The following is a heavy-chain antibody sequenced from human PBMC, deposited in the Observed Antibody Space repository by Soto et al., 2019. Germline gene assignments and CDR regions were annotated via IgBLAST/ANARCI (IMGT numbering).Heavy chain of an antibody. CDR1: GYTFTSYG. CDR3: ARERYSWGADDAFDI. D-gene: IGHD1-20*01. Sequence: QVQLVQSGAEVKKPGASVKVSCKASGYTFTSYGISWVRQAPGQGLEWMGWISAYNGNTNYAQKLQGRVTMTTDTSTSTAYMELSSLRSGDTAVYYCARERYSWGADDAFDIWGQGTMVAVSS. J-gene: IGHJ3*02. V-gene: IGHV1-18*01. CDR2: ISAYNGNT.